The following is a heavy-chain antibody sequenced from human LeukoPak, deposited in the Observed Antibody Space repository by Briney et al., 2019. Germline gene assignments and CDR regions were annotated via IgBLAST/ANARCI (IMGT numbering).Heavy chain of an antibody. CDR1: GFTFNRNA. D-gene: IGHD5-12*01. CDR3: AKDASSGYDPFDY. CDR2: ISGDGGST. J-gene: IGHJ4*02. Sequence: GGSLRLSCAASGFTFNRNAISWVRQAPGKGLEWVSLISGDGGSTYYADSVKGRFTISRDNSKNSLYLQMNSLRTEDTALYYCAKDASSGYDPFDYWGQGTLVTVSS. V-gene: IGHV3-43*02.